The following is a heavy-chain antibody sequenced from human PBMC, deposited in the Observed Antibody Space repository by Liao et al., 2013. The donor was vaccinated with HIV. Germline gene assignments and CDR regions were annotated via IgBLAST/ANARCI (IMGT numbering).Heavy chain of an antibody. CDR1: GGSFSGYY. D-gene: IGHD3-3*01. Sequence: QVQLQQWGAGLLKPSETLSLTCAVYGGSFSGYYWSWIRQPPGKGLEWIGEINHSGSTNYNPSLKSRVTISVDTSKNQFSLKLSSVTAADTAVYYCARGDGVTIFGVVTLGRAPYAFDIWGQGTMVTVSS. J-gene: IGHJ3*02. CDR3: ARGDGVTIFGVVTLGRAPYAFDI. V-gene: IGHV4-34*01. CDR2: INHSGST.